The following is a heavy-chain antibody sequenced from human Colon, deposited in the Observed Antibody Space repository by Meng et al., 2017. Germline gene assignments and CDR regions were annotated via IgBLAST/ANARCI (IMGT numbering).Heavy chain of an antibody. V-gene: IGHV4-61*08. D-gene: IGHD2-21*02. Sequence: QVQRHESGPGLVRPSETLSLTCTVSGASVSSGDYYWSWIRQPPGKGLEWLGYIYYTGNTNYNPSLKNRVTISLDTSNNQFSLKLTSMTAADAAIYYCARVNGDFDEAWFDPWGQGTLVTVSS. CDR2: IYYTGNT. J-gene: IGHJ5*02. CDR3: ARVNGDFDEAWFDP. CDR1: GASVSSGDYY.